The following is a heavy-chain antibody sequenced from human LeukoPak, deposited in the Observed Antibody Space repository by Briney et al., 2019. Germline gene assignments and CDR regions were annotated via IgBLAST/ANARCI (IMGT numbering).Heavy chain of an antibody. J-gene: IGHJ4*02. V-gene: IGHV3-9*01. CDR1: GFTFDDYA. CDR2: ISWNSGSI. CDR3: AKDIGGGYCSSTSCYGLDY. Sequence: GRSLRLSCAASGFTFDDYAMHWVRQARGKGLEWVSGISWNSGSIGYADSVKGRFTISRDNAKNSLYLQMNSLRAEDTALYYCAKDIGGGYCSSTSCYGLDYWGQGTLVTVSS. D-gene: IGHD2-2*01.